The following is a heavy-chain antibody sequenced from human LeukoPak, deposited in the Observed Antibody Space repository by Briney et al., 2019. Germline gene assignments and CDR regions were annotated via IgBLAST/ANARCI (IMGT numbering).Heavy chain of an antibody. J-gene: IGHJ4*02. CDR1: GGSFSGYY. D-gene: IGHD5-12*01. CDR2: INHSGST. CDR3: ARGGYSGYSV. Sequence: SETLSLTCAVYGGSFSGYYWSWIRQPPGKGLEWIGEINHSGSTNYNPSLKSRATISVDTSKNQFSLKLSSVTAADTAVYYCARGGYSGYSVWGQGTLVTVSS. V-gene: IGHV4-34*01.